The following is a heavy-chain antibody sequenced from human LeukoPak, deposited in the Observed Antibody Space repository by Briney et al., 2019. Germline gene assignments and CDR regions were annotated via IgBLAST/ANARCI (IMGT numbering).Heavy chain of an antibody. CDR3: AKAVYYYYMDV. V-gene: IGHV3-30*18. CDR2: ISYDGSNK. J-gene: IGHJ6*03. Sequence: PGGSLRLSCAASGFTFSSYGMHWVRQAPGKGLEWVAVISYDGSNKYYADSVKGRFTISRDNSKNTLYLQMNGLRAEDTAVYYCAKAVYYYYMDVWGKGPRSPSP. CDR1: GFTFSSYG.